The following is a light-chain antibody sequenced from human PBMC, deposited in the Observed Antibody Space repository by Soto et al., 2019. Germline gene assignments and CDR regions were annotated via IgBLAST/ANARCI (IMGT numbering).Light chain of an antibody. J-gene: IGKJ2*01. CDR1: QTFSSW. CDR3: QQYDSYPYT. V-gene: IGKV1-5*01. CDR2: YAF. Sequence: DIQMTQSPSTLSASVGDRVTITCRASQTFSSWLAWYQQKPGKAPKLLIYYAFNLESGVPSRFSGSGSGTEFTLTISSLQPDDFATYYCQQYDSYPYTFGQGTKLEIK.